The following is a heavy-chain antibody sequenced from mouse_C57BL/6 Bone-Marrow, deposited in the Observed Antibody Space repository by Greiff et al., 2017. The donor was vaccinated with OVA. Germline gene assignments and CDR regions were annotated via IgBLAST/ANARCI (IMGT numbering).Heavy chain of an antibody. J-gene: IGHJ2*01. CDR2: INPGSGGT. CDR1: GYAFTNYL. D-gene: IGHD1-1*01. CDR3: ASWSTTVVDY. Sequence: QVQLQQSGAELVRPGTSVKVSCKASGYAFTNYLIEWVKQRPGQGLEWIGVINPGSGGTNYNEKFKGQATLTVDKSSSTASMQLSSLTSEAAAVYFCASWSTTVVDYWGQGTTLTVSS. V-gene: IGHV1-54*01.